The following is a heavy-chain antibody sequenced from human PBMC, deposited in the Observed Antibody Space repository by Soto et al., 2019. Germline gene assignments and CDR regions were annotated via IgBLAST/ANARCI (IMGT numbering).Heavy chain of an antibody. J-gene: IGHJ4*02. Sequence: PSVKVSCKASGYTFTSYYMHWVRQATGQGLEWMGWMSPSSGNTGYAQKFQGRVTMTRDTSVSTAYMELNSLTSDDTAVYYCARGITQGYDYWGQGTPVTVSS. CDR1: GYTFTSYY. CDR3: ARGITQGYDY. CDR2: MSPSSGNT. D-gene: IGHD1-20*01. V-gene: IGHV1-8*02.